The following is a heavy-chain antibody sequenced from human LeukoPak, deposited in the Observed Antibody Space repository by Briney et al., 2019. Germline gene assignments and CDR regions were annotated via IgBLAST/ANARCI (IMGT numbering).Heavy chain of an antibody. J-gene: IGHJ4*02. CDR2: INSSGGST. CDR3: ARDFLGYGGNGRNYFDY. D-gene: IGHD4-23*01. Sequence: ASLKVSCKASGYTFTSYYKHWVRQAPRQGLEWMGIINSSGGSTTYAQKFQGRVTMTRDTSTSTVYMELSSLRSEDTAVYYCARDFLGYGGNGRNYFDYWGQGTLVTVSS. CDR1: GYTFTSYY. V-gene: IGHV1-46*01.